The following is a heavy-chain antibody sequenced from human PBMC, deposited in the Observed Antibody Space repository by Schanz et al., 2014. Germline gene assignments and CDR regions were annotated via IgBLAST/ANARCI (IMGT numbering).Heavy chain of an antibody. CDR2: IMPLRGIG. D-gene: IGHD6-19*01. J-gene: IGHJ6*02. CDR1: GDTFSKYN. CDR3: AKLRQAGPNGFDV. Sequence: QVQLVQSGAEVKKPGPSVKVSCQAFGDTFSKYNIMWVRQVPGQGLEWLGRIMPLRGIGNNAWKFQDRLTITADKSMSITYMELSRLGTEDTAVYYCAKLRQAGPNGFDVWGQGTTVTVS. V-gene: IGHV1-69*02.